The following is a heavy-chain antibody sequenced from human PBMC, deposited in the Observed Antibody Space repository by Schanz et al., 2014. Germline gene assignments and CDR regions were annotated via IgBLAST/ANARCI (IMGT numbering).Heavy chain of an antibody. CDR3: ARPSDSSWYMDV. Sequence: EVQLVESGGGLVQPGGSLRLSCAASGFTFSDSWMHWVRQAPGKGLVWVSRTSNDGSFTTFADSVKGRFTISRDNAKNSLYLQMNSLRAEDTAVYYCARPSDSSWYMDVWGKGTTVTVSS. CDR2: TSNDGSFT. V-gene: IGHV3-74*01. CDR1: GFTFSDSW. J-gene: IGHJ6*03. D-gene: IGHD2-21*02.